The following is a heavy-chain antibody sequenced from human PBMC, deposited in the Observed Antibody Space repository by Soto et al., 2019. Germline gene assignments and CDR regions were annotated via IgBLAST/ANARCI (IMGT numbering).Heavy chain of an antibody. CDR1: GGTFSSYT. J-gene: IGHJ1*01. Sequence: QVQLVQSGAEVKKPGSSVKVSCKASGGTFSSYTISWVRQAPGQGLEWMGRIIPILGIANYAQKFQGRVTIPADKSTRTAYMELSSLRSEDTAVYYCARDLRSYCGGDCYPGYFQHWGQGTLVTVSS. D-gene: IGHD2-21*02. CDR2: IIPILGIA. CDR3: ARDLRSYCGGDCYPGYFQH. V-gene: IGHV1-69*08.